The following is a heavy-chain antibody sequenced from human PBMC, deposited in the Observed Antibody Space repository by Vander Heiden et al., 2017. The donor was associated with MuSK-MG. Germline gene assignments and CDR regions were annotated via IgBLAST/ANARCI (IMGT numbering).Heavy chain of an antibody. Sequence: HESGPVLVKPSETLSLTCRGSGASLSCPLPLWAWVRQPPGKGLEWLATVGSPDNTYYNSSLASRATISVDTAKNQFSLRLTSVTAADSATYFCARHFSTADYWTWYLDLWGRGALITVSS. D-gene: IGHD4-17*01. V-gene: IGHV4-39*01. CDR3: ARHFSTADYWTWYLDL. CDR2: VGSPDNT. CDR1: GASLSCPLPL. J-gene: IGHJ2*01.